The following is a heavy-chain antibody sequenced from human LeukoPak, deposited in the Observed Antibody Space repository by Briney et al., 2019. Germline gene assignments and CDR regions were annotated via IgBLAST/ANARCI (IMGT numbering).Heavy chain of an antibody. CDR3: ARDYGSGSYYYYYYMDV. Sequence: SETLSLTCTVSGYSISSGYYWGWIRQPPGKGLEWIGRIYTSGSTNYNPSLKSRVTMSVDTSKSQFSLKLSSVTAADTAVYYCARDYGSGSYYYYYYMDVWGKGTTVTISS. CDR1: GYSISSGYY. J-gene: IGHJ6*03. V-gene: IGHV4-38-2*02. CDR2: IYTSGST. D-gene: IGHD3-10*01.